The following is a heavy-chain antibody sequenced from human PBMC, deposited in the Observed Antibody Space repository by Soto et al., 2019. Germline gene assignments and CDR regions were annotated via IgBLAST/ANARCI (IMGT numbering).Heavy chain of an antibody. CDR2: IVVMSNTA. CDR3: ARAIKRWEVHYYFDY. V-gene: IGHV1-69*06. CDR1: GSTFNNFA. J-gene: IGHJ4*02. D-gene: IGHD1-26*01. Sequence: QVVLLQSGAEVKEPGSSVRVSCKVSGSTFNNFAFSWVRQAPGHGPEWMGGIVVMSNTADYSQRFRDRVTITADTSTNTLYMELGSLTFEDTAVYYCARAIKRWEVHYYFDYWGQGTQVTVSS.